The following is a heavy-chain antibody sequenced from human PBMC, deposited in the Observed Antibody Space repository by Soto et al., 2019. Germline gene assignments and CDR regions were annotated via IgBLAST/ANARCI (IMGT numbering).Heavy chain of an antibody. CDR2: ISHSGTV. CDR3: ARDYDGFDY. J-gene: IGHJ4*02. D-gene: IGHD3-16*01. V-gene: IGHV4-4*02. Sequence: SETLSLNCDVSRVSITSSNWGIWVRQPPGKGLEWLGKISHSGTVNYNATLRSRVTISVDKPKNQLSLKLMSVTAADTAVYYCARDYDGFDYWGPGILVTGSS. CDR1: RVSITSSNW.